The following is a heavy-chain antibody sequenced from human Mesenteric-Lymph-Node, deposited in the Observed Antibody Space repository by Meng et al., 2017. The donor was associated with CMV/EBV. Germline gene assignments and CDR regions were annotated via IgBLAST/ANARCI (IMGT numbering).Heavy chain of an antibody. CDR2: INPNSGGT. V-gene: IGHV1-2*02. D-gene: IGHD6-13*01. CDR1: GYILIGYY. Sequence: ASVKVSCKASGYILIGYYMHWVRQAPGQGLEWMGWINPNSGGTNYAQKFQGRVTVNRDTSIRTAYMELSRLRSDDTAVYYCARDTAAGTRGGMDVWGQGTTVTVSS. J-gene: IGHJ6*02. CDR3: ARDTAAGTRGGMDV.